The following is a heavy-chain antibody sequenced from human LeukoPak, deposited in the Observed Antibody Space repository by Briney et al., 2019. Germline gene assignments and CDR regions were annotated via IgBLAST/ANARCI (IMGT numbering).Heavy chain of an antibody. CDR1: GGTFSSYA. V-gene: IGHV1-69*05. CDR2: IIPIFGTA. J-gene: IGHJ4*02. CDR3: ASSGLRPVAATPCYFDY. Sequence: SVKVSCKASGGTFSSYAISWVRQAPGQGLEWMGGIIPIFGTANYAQKFQGRVTITTDESTSTAYMELSSLRSEDTAVYYCASSGLRPVAATPCYFDYWGQGTLVTVSS. D-gene: IGHD2-15*01.